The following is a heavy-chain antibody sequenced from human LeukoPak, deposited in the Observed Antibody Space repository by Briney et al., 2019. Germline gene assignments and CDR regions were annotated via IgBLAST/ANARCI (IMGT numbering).Heavy chain of an antibody. D-gene: IGHD6-19*01. J-gene: IGHJ4*02. V-gene: IGHV3-30*02. Sequence: GGSLRLSCAASGFTFSSYGMHWARQATGKGLEWVAFIRYDGSNKYYADSVKGRFTISRDNSKNTLYLQMNSLRAEDTAVYYCAKGSSGWSTPIDYWGQGTLVTVSS. CDR1: GFTFSSYG. CDR3: AKGSSGWSTPIDY. CDR2: IRYDGSNK.